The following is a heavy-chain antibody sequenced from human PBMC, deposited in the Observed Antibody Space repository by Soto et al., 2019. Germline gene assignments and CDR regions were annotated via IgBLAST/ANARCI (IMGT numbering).Heavy chain of an antibody. CDR3: EKHTKGQRDHNCCDP. CDR2: IYYSGST. Sequence: PSETLSLTCTVSGGSISSYYWSWIRQPPGKGLEWIEYIYYSGSTNYNPSLKSRVTISVDTSKNQFSLKLSSVTAADTAVYYCEKHTKGQRDHNCCDPWGQEPLVT. J-gene: IGHJ5*02. CDR1: GGSISSYY. V-gene: IGHV4-59*01.